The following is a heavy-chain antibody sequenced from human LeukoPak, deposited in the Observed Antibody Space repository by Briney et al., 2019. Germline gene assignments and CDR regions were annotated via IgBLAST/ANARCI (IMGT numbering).Heavy chain of an antibody. CDR2: IIPIFGTA. J-gene: IGHJ4*02. CDR3: AKDASTIPIYYFDY. D-gene: IGHD2/OR15-2a*01. Sequence: GASVTVSCKASGYTFTSYAISWVRQAPGQGLEWMGGIIPIFGTANYAQKFQGRVTITADESTSTAYMELSSLRSEDTAVYYCAKDASTIPIYYFDYWGQGTLVTVSS. V-gene: IGHV1-69*13. CDR1: GYTFTSYA.